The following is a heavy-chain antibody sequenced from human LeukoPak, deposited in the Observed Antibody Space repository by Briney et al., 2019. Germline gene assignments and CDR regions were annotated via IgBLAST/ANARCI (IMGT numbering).Heavy chain of an antibody. D-gene: IGHD6-13*01. V-gene: IGHV4-31*03. J-gene: IGHJ4*02. CDR3: ARRAAAGHFDY. Sequence: SETLSLTCTVSGGSISSGGYYWSWIRQHPGKGLEWIGYIYYSGSTYYNPSLKSRVTVSVDTSKNQFSLKLSSVTAADTAVYYCARRAAAGHFDYWGQGTLVTVSS. CDR1: GGSISSGGYY. CDR2: IYYSGST.